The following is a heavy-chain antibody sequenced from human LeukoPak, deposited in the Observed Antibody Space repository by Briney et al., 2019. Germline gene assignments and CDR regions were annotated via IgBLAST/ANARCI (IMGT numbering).Heavy chain of an antibody. J-gene: IGHJ4*02. CDR1: GYTFTGYY. D-gene: IGHD6-19*01. V-gene: IGHV1-2*06. Sequence: ASVKVSCKASGYTFTGYYMHWVRQAPGQGLEWMGRINPNSGGTNYAQKFQGRVTMTRDTSISTAYMELSRLRSDDTAVYYCEREKYSSGWYYFDYWGQGTLVTVSS. CDR3: EREKYSSGWYYFDY. CDR2: INPNSGGT.